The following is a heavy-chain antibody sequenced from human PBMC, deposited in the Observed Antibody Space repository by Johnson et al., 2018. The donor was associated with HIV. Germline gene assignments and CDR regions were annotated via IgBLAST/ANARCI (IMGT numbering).Heavy chain of an antibody. Sequence: QVQLVESGGGVVQPGRSLRLSCAASGFTFNNYGMHWVRQAPGKGLEWVAVISYDGSNKYYAASVKGRFTISRDNSKNTLYLQMNSLRAEDTAVYYCARVQWLILDAFDIWGQGTMVTVSS. CDR2: ISYDGSNK. CDR1: GFTFNNYG. J-gene: IGHJ3*02. V-gene: IGHV3-30*03. CDR3: ARVQWLILDAFDI. D-gene: IGHD6-19*01.